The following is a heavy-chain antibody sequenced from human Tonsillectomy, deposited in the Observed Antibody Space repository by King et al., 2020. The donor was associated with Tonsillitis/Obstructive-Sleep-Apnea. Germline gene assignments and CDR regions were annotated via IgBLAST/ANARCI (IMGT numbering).Heavy chain of an antibody. J-gene: IGHJ4*02. CDR1: GFTFRNAW. V-gene: IGHV3-15*01. Sequence: VQLVESGGGLVKPGGSLRLSCAASGFTFRNAWMSWVRQAPGKGLEWVGRIKSKTDGGTTDYAAPVKGRFTISRDDSKNPLHLQMNSLKTEDTAVYYCSTLWFRELKTDYWGQGTLVTVSS. CDR2: IKSKTDGGTT. D-gene: IGHD3-10*01. CDR3: STLWFRELKTDY.